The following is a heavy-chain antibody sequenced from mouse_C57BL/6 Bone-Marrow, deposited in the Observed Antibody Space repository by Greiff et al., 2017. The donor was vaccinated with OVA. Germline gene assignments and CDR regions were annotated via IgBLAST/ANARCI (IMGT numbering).Heavy chain of an antibody. CDR1: EYEFPSHD. CDR3: ARGDDYDLFAY. Sequence: EVQGVESGGGLVQPGESLKLSCESNEYEFPSHDMSWVRKTPEKRLELVAAMNSDGGSTYYPDTMESRFIISRDNTKKTLYLQMSSLRSEDTAVYYCARGDDYDLFAYWGQGTLVTVSA. V-gene: IGHV5-2*01. D-gene: IGHD2-4*01. CDR2: MNSDGGST. J-gene: IGHJ3*01.